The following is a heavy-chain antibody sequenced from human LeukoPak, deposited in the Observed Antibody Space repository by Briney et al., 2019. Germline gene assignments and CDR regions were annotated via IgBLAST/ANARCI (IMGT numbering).Heavy chain of an antibody. V-gene: IGHV3-30-3*01. D-gene: IGHD3-9*01. CDR2: ISYDGSNI. CDR3: ARDGPGITIFGHFHH. Sequence: PGGSLRLSCAASGFTFSTYVMHWVRQAPGKGLEWVAVISYDGSNICYTDSVKGRFTISRDNSKNTLYLQMISLIPEDSAMYYCARDGPGITIFGHFHHWGQGTLVTVSS. CDR1: GFTFSTYV. J-gene: IGHJ1*01.